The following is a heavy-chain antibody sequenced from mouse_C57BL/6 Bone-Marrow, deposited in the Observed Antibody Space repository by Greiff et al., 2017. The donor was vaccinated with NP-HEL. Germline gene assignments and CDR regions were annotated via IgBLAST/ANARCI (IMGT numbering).Heavy chain of an antibody. V-gene: IGHV5-6*02. J-gene: IGHJ3*01. Sequence: EVKLMESGGDLVKPGGSLKLSCAASGFTFSSYGMSWVRQTPDKRLEWVATISSGGSYTYYPDSVKGRFTISRDNAKNTLYLQMSSLKSEDTAMYYCASRDSSGYRLAYWGQGTLVTVSA. CDR1: GFTFSSYG. D-gene: IGHD3-2*02. CDR2: ISSGGSYT. CDR3: ASRDSSGYRLAY.